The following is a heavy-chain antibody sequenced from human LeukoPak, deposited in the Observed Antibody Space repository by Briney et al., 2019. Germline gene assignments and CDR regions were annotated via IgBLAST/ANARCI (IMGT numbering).Heavy chain of an antibody. Sequence: PGGSLRLSCAVSGFTVSSNYMSWVRQAPGKGLEWVSIIYSGGSTYYADSVKGRFTISRDNSKNTLYLQMNSLRAEDTAVYYCARGNNVLMVTGCFDYWGQGTLVTVSS. J-gene: IGHJ4*02. D-gene: IGHD2-21*02. V-gene: IGHV3-66*01. CDR1: GFTVSSNY. CDR2: IYSGGST. CDR3: ARGNNVLMVTGCFDY.